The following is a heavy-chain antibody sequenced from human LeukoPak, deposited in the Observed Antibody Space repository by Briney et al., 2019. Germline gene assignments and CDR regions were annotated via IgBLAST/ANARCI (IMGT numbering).Heavy chain of an antibody. D-gene: IGHD5-18*01. Sequence: GGSLRLSCAASGFRFSSYAMSWVRQAPGKGLEWVSAISGSGGSTYYADSVKGRLTISRDNSKNTLYLEMNSLRAEDTAVYYCAKVRGYSYGYGDYWGQGTLVTVSS. CDR1: GFRFSSYA. J-gene: IGHJ4*02. CDR3: AKVRGYSYGYGDY. CDR2: ISGSGGST. V-gene: IGHV3-23*01.